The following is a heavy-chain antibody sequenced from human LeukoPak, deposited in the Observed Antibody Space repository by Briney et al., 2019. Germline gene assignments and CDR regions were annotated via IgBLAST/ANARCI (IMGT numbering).Heavy chain of an antibody. CDR2: INPNSGDT. Sequence: AAVMESCKATGYTFTDYYLHGVRQAPGQGLEGMGWINPNSGDTKYVQKFQGRVTMPRDTSISTAYMDLSRLRSDDTAVYDCARDDGYCSGGICYGKFDMGGQGTLV. D-gene: IGHD2-15*01. CDR3: ARDDGYCSGGICYGKFDM. J-gene: IGHJ4*02. V-gene: IGHV1-2*02. CDR1: GYTFTDYY.